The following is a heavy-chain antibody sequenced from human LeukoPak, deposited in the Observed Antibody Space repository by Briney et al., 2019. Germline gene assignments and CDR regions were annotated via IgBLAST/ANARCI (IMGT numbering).Heavy chain of an antibody. CDR3: AKGLGKGTVGLN. J-gene: IGHJ4*02. D-gene: IGHD1-26*01. CDR1: EFTFSNYA. V-gene: IGHV3-43*02. Sequence: GGSLRLSCAASEFTFSNYAMSWVRQAPGKGLEWVSLISGDGGSTYYADSVKGRFTISRDNSKNSLYLQMNSLRTEDTALYYCAKGLGKGTVGLNWGQGTLVTVSS. CDR2: ISGDGGST.